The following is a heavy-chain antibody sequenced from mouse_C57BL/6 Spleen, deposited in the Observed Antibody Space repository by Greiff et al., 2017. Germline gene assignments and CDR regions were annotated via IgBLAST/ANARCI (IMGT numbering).Heavy chain of an antibody. Sequence: QVQLQQPGAELVMPGASVKLSCKASGYTFTSYWMHWVKQRPGQGLEWIGEIDPSDSYTNYNQKFKGKSTLTVDKSSSTAYMQLSSLTSEDSAVYYCARSADYWGQGTTLTVSS. V-gene: IGHV1-69*01. J-gene: IGHJ2*01. CDR3: ARSADY. CDR1: GYTFTSYW. CDR2: IDPSDSYT.